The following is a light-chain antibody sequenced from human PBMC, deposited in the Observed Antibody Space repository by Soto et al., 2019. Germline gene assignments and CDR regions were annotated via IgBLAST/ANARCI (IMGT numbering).Light chain of an antibody. CDR1: SSNIGSNT. V-gene: IGLV1-44*01. CDR3: ASWDDSLNAYV. CDR2: NNN. Sequence: QAVLTQPPSTSGTPGQRVTISCSGSSSNIGSNTVNWYQQLPGTAPKLLIYNNNQRPSGVPDRFSGSKSGTSASLAISGLQSEDEADYYCASWDDSLNAYVFGPGLKVTLL. J-gene: IGLJ1*01.